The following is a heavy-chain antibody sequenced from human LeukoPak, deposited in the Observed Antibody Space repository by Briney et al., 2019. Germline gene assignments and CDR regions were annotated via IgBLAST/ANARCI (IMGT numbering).Heavy chain of an antibody. CDR1: GGSISSSSYY. V-gene: IGHV4-39*07. D-gene: IGHD3-3*01. Sequence: SETLSLTCTVSGGSISSSSYYWGWIRQPPGKGLEWIGSIYYSGSTYYNPSLKSRVTISVDTSKNQFSLKLSSVTAADTAVYYCATDPECYDFWRVRPCYYMDVWGKGTTVTVSS. CDR2: IYYSGST. CDR3: ATDPECYDFWRVRPCYYMDV. J-gene: IGHJ6*03.